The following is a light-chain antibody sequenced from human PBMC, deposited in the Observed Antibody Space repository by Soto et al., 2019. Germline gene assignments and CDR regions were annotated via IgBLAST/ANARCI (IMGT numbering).Light chain of an antibody. J-gene: IGLJ2*01. Sequence: QSALTQPRSVSGSPGQSLTISCTGASSDVGGYNYVSWYQQYPGKAPELMIYDVTKRPSGVPDRFSGSKSGNTASLTISGRQAADEADYYCCSYAGNYIVLFGGGTKVTVL. V-gene: IGLV2-11*01. CDR2: DVT. CDR3: CSYAGNYIVL. CDR1: SSDVGGYNY.